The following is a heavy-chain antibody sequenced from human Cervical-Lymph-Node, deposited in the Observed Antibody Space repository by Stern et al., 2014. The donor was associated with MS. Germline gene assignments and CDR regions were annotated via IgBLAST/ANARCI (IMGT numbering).Heavy chain of an antibody. CDR1: GYTFTGYS. CDR2: INTNTGNP. V-gene: IGHV7-4-1*02. D-gene: IGHD3-22*01. J-gene: IGHJ4*02. Sequence: QLVQSGSELTKPGASVKVSCKASGYTFTGYSMNWVRQAPGQGLEWMGWINTNTGNPTLAPGFTGRFVLSLDPSGTPAYLRLSTLKAADTALYYCARSSAWTDLDFWGQGTLVTVSS. CDR3: ARSSAWTDLDF.